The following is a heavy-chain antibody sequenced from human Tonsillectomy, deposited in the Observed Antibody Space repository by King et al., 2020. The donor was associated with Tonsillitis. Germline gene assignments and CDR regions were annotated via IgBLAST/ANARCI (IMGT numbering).Heavy chain of an antibody. D-gene: IGHD6-19*01. V-gene: IGHV3-30*02. CDR3: AKDRPRYSSGWYESDY. J-gene: IGHJ4*02. Sequence: VQLVESGGGVVQPGGSLRLSCAASGFTFSSYGMHWVRKAPGKGLEWVAFIRYDGSDKYSADSVKGRFTISRDNSKNTLYLQMNSLRAEDTAVYYCAKDRPRYSSGWYESDYWGQGTLVTVSS. CDR1: GFTFSSYG. CDR2: IRYDGSDK.